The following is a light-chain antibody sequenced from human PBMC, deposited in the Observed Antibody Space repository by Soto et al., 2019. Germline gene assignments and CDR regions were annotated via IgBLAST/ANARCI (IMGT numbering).Light chain of an antibody. CDR1: SSDVGGYNY. CDR3: SSYAGSSNV. J-gene: IGLJ1*01. V-gene: IGLV2-8*01. Sequence: QSALTQPPSASGSPGQSVAISCTGTSSDVGGYNYVSWYQQHPGKAPKLMIYEVNKRPSGVPDRFSGSKSGNTASLTVSDLQAEDEADYYSSSYAGSSNVFGTGTNVTVL. CDR2: EVN.